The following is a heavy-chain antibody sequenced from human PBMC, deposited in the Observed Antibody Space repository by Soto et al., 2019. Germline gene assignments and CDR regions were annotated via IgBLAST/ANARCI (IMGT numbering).Heavy chain of an antibody. Sequence: QVQLGQSGAEVKKPGASVKVSCKASEYTFTGYAMHWVRQAPGQRLEWTGWINAGNGNTKYSQKFQGRVTITRDTSASTAYMELSSLRSEDTAVYYCARSIVVVTALDYWGQGTLVTVSS. CDR1: EYTFTGYA. D-gene: IGHD2-21*02. V-gene: IGHV1-3*01. CDR2: INAGNGNT. CDR3: ARSIVVVTALDY. J-gene: IGHJ4*02.